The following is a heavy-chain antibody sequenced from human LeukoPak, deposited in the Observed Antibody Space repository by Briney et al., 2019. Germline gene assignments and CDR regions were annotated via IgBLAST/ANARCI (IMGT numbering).Heavy chain of an antibody. CDR3: ASQWELHPAF. CDR1: GFTFSRYS. V-gene: IGHV3-48*01. CDR2: ITSSGSAI. Sequence: GGSLRLSCAASGFTFSRYSMNWDRQAPGKGLEWLSYITSSGSAIYYADSVRGRFTISRDNAKESLYLQMNSLRAEDTAVYYCASQWELHPAFWGQGTLVTVSS. J-gene: IGHJ4*02. D-gene: IGHD1-26*01.